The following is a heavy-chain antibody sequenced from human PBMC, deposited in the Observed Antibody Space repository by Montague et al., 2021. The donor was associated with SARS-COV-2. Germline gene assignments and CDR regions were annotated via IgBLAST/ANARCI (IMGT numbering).Heavy chain of an antibody. Sequence: SETLSLTCTVSGGSISSYYWSWIRQPPGKGLEWIGYIYYSGSTNYNPSLKSRVTISVDTSKNQFSLKLSSVTAADTAVYYCAGALRVVVVTFPALDIWGQGTMVTVSS. V-gene: IGHV4-59*01. D-gene: IGHD2-21*02. J-gene: IGHJ3*02. CDR1: GGSISSYY. CDR2: IYYSGST. CDR3: AGALRVVVVTFPALDI.